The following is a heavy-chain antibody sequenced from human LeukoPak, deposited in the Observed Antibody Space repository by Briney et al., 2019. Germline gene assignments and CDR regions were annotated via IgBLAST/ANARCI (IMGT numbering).Heavy chain of an antibody. Sequence: GGSMRLSCAASGLTFSRYSMNWVRQAPGKGLEWVSSMSSSSGLIYYGDSVKGRFTVSRDNAKRSLYLQMNSLRADDTAVYYCAREFDGSASGAGYWGQGTLVTVSS. CDR3: AREFDGSASGAGY. J-gene: IGHJ4*02. CDR1: GLTFSRYS. D-gene: IGHD1-26*01. CDR2: MSSSSGLI. V-gene: IGHV3-21*01.